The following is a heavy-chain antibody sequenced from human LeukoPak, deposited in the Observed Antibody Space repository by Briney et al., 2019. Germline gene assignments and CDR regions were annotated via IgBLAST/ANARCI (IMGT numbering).Heavy chain of an antibody. D-gene: IGHD3-10*01. J-gene: IGHJ4*02. CDR1: GFPFSSNY. CDR3: AKGNDLDY. Sequence: PGGSLSLSCAASGFPFSSNYMSWVRQAPGKGLEWVSTISAGGSSTYSAETVKGRFTISRDNSKKTLYLQLNSLRAEDTAVYYCAKGNDLDYWGQGTLVTVPS. V-gene: IGHV3-23*01. CDR2: ISAGGSST.